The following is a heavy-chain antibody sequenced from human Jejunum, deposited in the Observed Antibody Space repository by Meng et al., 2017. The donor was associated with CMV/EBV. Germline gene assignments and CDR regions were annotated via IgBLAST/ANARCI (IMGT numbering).Heavy chain of an antibody. V-gene: IGHV3-74*01. D-gene: IGHD3/OR15-3a*01. CDR3: ARDGDWGWFDP. J-gene: IGHJ5*02. Sequence: CAASGFSFSSHWIHWVRQVPGRGPVWVSYINNDRTTTTYADSVKGRFTISRDNAKNSLYLQMNSLRAEDTAVYYCARDGDWGWFDPWGQGTLVTVSS. CDR1: GFSFSSHW. CDR2: INNDRTTT.